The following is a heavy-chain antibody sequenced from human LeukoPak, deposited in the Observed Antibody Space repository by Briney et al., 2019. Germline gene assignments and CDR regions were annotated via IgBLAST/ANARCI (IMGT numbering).Heavy chain of an antibody. J-gene: IGHJ5*02. Sequence: GGSLRLSCAASGFTFNDYYMSWIRQAPGKGLEWLSYINIGGTNTHYADSVKGRFTISRNNATNPLNVEKNNARAEDTDVYYCATPGAGFDTWGQGVLVTVSS. CDR1: GFTFNDYY. CDR2: INIGGTNT. CDR3: ATPGAGFDT. V-gene: IGHV3-11*04.